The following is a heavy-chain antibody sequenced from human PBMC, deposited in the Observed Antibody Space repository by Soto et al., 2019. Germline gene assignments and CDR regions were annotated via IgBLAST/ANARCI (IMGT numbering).Heavy chain of an antibody. D-gene: IGHD4-17*01. J-gene: IGHJ3*02. CDR1: GYTFTSYA. Sequence: QVQLVQPGAEVKKPGASVKVSCKASGYTFTSYAMHWVRQAPGQRLEWMGWINAGNGNTKYSQKFQGRVTITRDTSASTAYMELSSLRSEDTAVYYCARGVRTTVTLDAFDIWGQGTMVTVSS. CDR2: INAGNGNT. V-gene: IGHV1-3*01. CDR3: ARGVRTTVTLDAFDI.